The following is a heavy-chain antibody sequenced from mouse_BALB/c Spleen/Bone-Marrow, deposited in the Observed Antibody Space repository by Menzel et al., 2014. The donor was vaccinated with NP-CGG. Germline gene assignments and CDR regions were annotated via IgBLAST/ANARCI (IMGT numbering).Heavy chain of an antibody. Sequence: VQLKQSGAELVKPGASVKLSCTASGFNIKDTYMHWVKQRPEQGLGWIGRVDPANGNTKYDPKFQGKATITADTSSNTAYLQLSGLTSEDTAVYYCARPIFLWGQGTSVTVSS. CDR2: VDPANGNT. CDR1: GFNIKDTY. V-gene: IGHV14-3*02. J-gene: IGHJ4*01. CDR3: ARPIFL.